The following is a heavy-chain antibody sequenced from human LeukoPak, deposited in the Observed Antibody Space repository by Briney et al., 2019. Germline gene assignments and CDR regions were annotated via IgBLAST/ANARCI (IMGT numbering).Heavy chain of an antibody. V-gene: IGHV3-48*04. J-gene: IGHJ4*02. CDR1: GFTFSSYS. CDR3: ARLRGYSYGYRDY. CDR2: MSSSGNTI. D-gene: IGHD5-18*01. Sequence: GGSLRLSCAAYGFTFSSYSMNWVRQAAGKGLEWVSYMSSSGNTIDYADSVKGRFTISRDNAKNSLYLQMVSLRAEDTAVYYCARLRGYSYGYRDYWGQGTLVTVSS.